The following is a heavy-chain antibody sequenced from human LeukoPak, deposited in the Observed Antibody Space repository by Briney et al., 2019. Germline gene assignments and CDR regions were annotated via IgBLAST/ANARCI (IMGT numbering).Heavy chain of an antibody. CDR3: HLLGYCSSTSCYPYYYYMDV. D-gene: IGHD2-2*01. CDR2: IRYDGSNK. J-gene: IGHJ6*03. CDR1: GFTFSSYG. V-gene: IGHV3-30*02. Sequence: GGSLRLSCAASGFTFSSYGMHWVRQAPGKRLEWVAFIRYDGSNKYYADSVKGRFTISRDNSKNTLYLQMNSLRAEDTAVYYCHLLGYCSSTSCYPYYYYMDVWGKGTTVTISS.